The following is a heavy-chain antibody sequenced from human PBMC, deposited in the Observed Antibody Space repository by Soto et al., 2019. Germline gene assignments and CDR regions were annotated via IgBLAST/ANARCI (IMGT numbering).Heavy chain of an antibody. D-gene: IGHD3-3*02. CDR2: ISLSGSTI. CDR3: ARESFSASPNFFDY. Sequence: PGGSLRLSCAAAGLAFSNYEMNWVRQAPRKGLECVSYISLSGSTIYYADSVKGRFTSSREDAKNSLYLQMDSLRADDTAVYYCARESFSASPNFFDYWGQGTLVTVSS. V-gene: IGHV3-48*03. J-gene: IGHJ4*02. CDR1: GLAFSNYE.